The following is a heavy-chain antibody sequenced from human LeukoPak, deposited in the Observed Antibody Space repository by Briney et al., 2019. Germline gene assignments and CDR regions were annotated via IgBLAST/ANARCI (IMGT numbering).Heavy chain of an antibody. V-gene: IGHV3-23*01. J-gene: IGHJ4*02. D-gene: IGHD5-18*01. Sequence: LPGGSLRLSCAASGFTFSNYAISWVRQAQGKGRGWVSSIGGMGGSAYYTDSVEDRFSISRDNSKDPLLLQTNSLRAEDTAVYYCAKRLRTGYNYGYPDYWGQGTLVTVSS. CDR1: GFTFSNYA. CDR3: AKRLRTGYNYGYPDY. CDR2: IGGMGGSA.